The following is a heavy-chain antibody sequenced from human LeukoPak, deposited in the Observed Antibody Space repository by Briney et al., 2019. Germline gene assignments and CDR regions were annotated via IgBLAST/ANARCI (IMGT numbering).Heavy chain of an antibody. CDR3: ATYSGYAAY. J-gene: IGHJ4*02. V-gene: IGHV1-24*01. CDR2: FDPEDVET. D-gene: IGHD5-12*01. Sequence: ASVKVSCKVSGYTLTELAIHWVRQAPGKGLEWMGGFDPEDVETIYAQKFEGRVTMTEDTYTDTAYMELSSLRSEDTAVYYCATYSGYAAYWGQGTLVSVSS. CDR1: GYTLTELA.